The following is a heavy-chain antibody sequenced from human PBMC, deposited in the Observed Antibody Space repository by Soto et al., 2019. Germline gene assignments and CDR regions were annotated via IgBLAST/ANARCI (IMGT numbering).Heavy chain of an antibody. V-gene: IGHV3-7*01. J-gene: IGHJ3*02. Sequence: PGGSLRLSCAASGFTFTNYWMTWVRQAPGKGLEWVANIKQDESKVFYVDSVKGRFTISRDNAKSSLYLQMNSLRVEDTAVYYCARRTVTSQGDAFDIWGLGTMVTVSS. CDR2: IKQDESKV. D-gene: IGHD4-17*01. CDR1: GFTFTNYW. CDR3: ARRTVTSQGDAFDI.